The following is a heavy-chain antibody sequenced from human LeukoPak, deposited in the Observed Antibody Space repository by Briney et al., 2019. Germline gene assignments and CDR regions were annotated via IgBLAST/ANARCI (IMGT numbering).Heavy chain of an antibody. Sequence: PGGSLRLSCAASGFALSSHWMTWVRQVPGRGPEWVANVNRDGSETYYPDSVKGRFTIPKDNAKNSLYLLRAEDTALYHCARNNGMDVWGQGTTVIVSS. J-gene: IGHJ6*02. V-gene: IGHV3-7*03. CDR1: GFALSSHW. CDR3: ARNNGMDV. CDR2: VNRDGSET.